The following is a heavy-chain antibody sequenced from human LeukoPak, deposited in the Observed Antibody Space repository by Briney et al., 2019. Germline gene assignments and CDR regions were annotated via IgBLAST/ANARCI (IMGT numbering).Heavy chain of an antibody. V-gene: IGHV3-30*04. CDR1: GFTLSSISYG. CDR3: AKAGPARSYGSNWFDP. J-gene: IGHJ5*02. Sequence: GGSLRLSCAASGFTLSSISYGMHWVRQAPGKGLEWVAMISYDGGSTYYTDSVKGRFIISRDNAKNSLYLQMNGLRAEDTALYYCAKAGPARSYGSNWFDPWGQGTLVTVSS. D-gene: IGHD5-18*01. CDR2: ISYDGGST.